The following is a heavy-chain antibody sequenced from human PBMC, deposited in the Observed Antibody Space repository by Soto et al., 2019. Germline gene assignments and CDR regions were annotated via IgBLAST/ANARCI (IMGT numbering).Heavy chain of an antibody. V-gene: IGHV1-58*01. CDR1: GFTFTSSA. J-gene: IGHJ3*02. Sequence: SVKVSCKASGFTFTSSAVQWVRQARGQRLEWIGWIVVGSGNTNYAQKFQERVTITRDMSTSTAYMELSSLRSEDTAVYYCAALGIAVAGLTKNPRAFGIWGQGTMVTVSS. D-gene: IGHD6-19*01. CDR2: IVVGSGNT. CDR3: AALGIAVAGLTKNPRAFGI.